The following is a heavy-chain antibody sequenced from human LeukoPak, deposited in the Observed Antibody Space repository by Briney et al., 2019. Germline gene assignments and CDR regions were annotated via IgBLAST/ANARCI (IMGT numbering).Heavy chain of an antibody. CDR2: ISSFSSYI. Sequence: GGSLRLSCAASGFTFSSYAMSWVRQAPGKGLEWVSSISSFSSYIYYADSVKGRFTISRDNAKNSLYLQMNSLRAEDTAVYYCARDGPLSITGTTGFLDYWGQGTLVTVSS. J-gene: IGHJ4*02. CDR3: ARDGPLSITGTTGFLDY. D-gene: IGHD1-7*01. CDR1: GFTFSSYA. V-gene: IGHV3-21*01.